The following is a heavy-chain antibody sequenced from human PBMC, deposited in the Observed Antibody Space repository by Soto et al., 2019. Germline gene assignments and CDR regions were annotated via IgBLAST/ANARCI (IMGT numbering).Heavy chain of an antibody. CDR1: GASISSGGYS. V-gene: IGHV4-30-2*01. Sequence: QLQLQESGSGLVKPSQTLSLTCAVSGASISSGGYSWSWIRQPPGKGLEWIGYIYHSGSTYYNPSLKSRVTISVDRSKNQFSLKLSSVTAADTAVYYCASCSGGSCYYYGMDVWGQGTTVTVSS. D-gene: IGHD2-15*01. CDR2: IYHSGST. J-gene: IGHJ6*02. CDR3: ASCSGGSCYYYGMDV.